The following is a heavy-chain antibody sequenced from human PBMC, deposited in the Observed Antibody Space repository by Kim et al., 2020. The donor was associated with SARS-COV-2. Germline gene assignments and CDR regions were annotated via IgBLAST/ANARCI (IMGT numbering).Heavy chain of an antibody. D-gene: IGHD3-22*01. CDR1: GGSFSGYY. Sequence: SETLSLTCAVYGGSFSGYYWSWIRQPPGKGLEWIGEINHSGSTNYNPSLKSRVTISVDTSKNQFSLKLSSVTAADTAVYYCARAITMIVVVMAVDAFDIWGQGTMVTVSS. CDR3: ARAITMIVVVMAVDAFDI. V-gene: IGHV4-34*01. J-gene: IGHJ3*02. CDR2: INHSGST.